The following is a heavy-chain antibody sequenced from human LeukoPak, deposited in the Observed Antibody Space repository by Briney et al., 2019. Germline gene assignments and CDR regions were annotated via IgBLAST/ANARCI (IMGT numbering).Heavy chain of an antibody. V-gene: IGHV3-74*01. J-gene: IGHJ4*01. D-gene: IGHD3-22*01. CDR2: SDGGGSST. CDR1: GLTFSNYW. Sequence: GGSLRLSCAASGLTFSNYWMHWVRQVPGKGLVWVSRSDGGGSSTSYADSVKGRFSISRDNAKSILYLQMNSLRAEDTAVYYCARGPGSSGGAYVGDYWGHGTLVTVSS. CDR3: ARGPGSSGGAYVGDY.